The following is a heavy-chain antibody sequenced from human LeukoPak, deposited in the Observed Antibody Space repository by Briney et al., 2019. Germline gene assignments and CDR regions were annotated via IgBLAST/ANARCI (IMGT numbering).Heavy chain of an antibody. Sequence: GGSLRLSCTTSGFTFSNYAMTWVRQAPGKGLEWVSGISGNGGSTYYADSVKGRFTISRDYSKNTLYLQMNSLRADDTAVYYCAKDRRAPVVPFDYWGQGTLVTVSS. D-gene: IGHD2-2*01. CDR1: GFTFSNYA. CDR3: AKDRRAPVVPFDY. J-gene: IGHJ4*02. V-gene: IGHV3-23*01. CDR2: ISGNGGST.